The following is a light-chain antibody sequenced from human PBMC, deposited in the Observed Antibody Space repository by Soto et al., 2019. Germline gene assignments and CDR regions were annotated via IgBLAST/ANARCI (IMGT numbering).Light chain of an antibody. V-gene: IGKV1-39*01. J-gene: IGKJ5*01. Sequence: DIQMTQSPSSLSASVGDRVTITCRAGQSICSYLNWFQQKPGKAPKLLIYTASSLQSGVPSRFSGSGSGTDFTLTISSLHPEDFATYYCQQYYSYPITFGQGTRLEIK. CDR2: TAS. CDR1: QSICSY. CDR3: QQYYSYPIT.